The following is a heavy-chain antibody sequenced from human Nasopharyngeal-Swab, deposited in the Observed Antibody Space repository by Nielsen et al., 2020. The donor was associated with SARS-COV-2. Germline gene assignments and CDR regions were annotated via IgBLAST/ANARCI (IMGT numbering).Heavy chain of an antibody. J-gene: IGHJ5*01. CDR2: IYPGDSDT. D-gene: IGHD3-16*01. CDR3: ARSSQSYGYEFDF. Sequence: GESLKTSCKGSGYRFSTYWIVWVRQMPGRGLEWMGTIYPGDSDTRYSPSFQGQATISADKSMNTAHLQWSSLKAADTAMYYCARSSQSYGYEFDFWGQGTLVTVSP. CDR1: GYRFSTYW. V-gene: IGHV5-51*01.